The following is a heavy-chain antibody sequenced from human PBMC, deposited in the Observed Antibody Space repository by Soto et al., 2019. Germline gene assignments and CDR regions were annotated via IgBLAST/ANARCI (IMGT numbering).Heavy chain of an antibody. Sequence: EVQLVESGGGLVKPGGSLRLSCAASGFTFSSYSMNWVRQAPGKGLEWVSSISSSSSYIYYGDSVKGRFTISSDNAKNSLYLQMNSLRAEDTAVYYCARVGGQLVPGFDYWGQGTLVTVSS. D-gene: IGHD6-6*01. V-gene: IGHV3-21*01. CDR2: ISSSSSYI. CDR3: ARVGGQLVPGFDY. CDR1: GFTFSSYS. J-gene: IGHJ4*02.